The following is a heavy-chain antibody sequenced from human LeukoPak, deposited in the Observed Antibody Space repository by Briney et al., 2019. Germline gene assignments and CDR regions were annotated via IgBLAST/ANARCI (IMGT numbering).Heavy chain of an antibody. V-gene: IGHV4-31*03. CDR1: GGSLSSGGSY. CDR2: IYYSGST. D-gene: IGHD3-10*01. Sequence: SETLSLTCTVSGGSLSSGGSYWSWIRQHPGKGLEWVGYIYYSGSTYYNPPRKSRVTISVDTSKNQFSLKLSSVTAADTAVYYCARIRGHGSGSYYYFDYWGQGTLVIVSS. CDR3: ARIRGHGSGSYYYFDY. J-gene: IGHJ4*02.